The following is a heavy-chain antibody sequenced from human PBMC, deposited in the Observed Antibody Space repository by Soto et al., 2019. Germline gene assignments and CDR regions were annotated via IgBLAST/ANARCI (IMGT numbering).Heavy chain of an antibody. CDR3: GTDRWGGAFDM. CDR1: GFSLRSDW. J-gene: IGHJ3*02. CDR2: IKEDGSVK. D-gene: IGHD3-10*01. V-gene: IGHV3-7*01. Sequence: PVGSLRLSCAAIGFSLRSDWMAWVRQIPGKGLEFVANIKEDGSVKNYVDSVKGRFSISRDNDKNSLYLQMNSLRAEDTAVYYCGTDRWGGAFDMWGQGTTVTV.